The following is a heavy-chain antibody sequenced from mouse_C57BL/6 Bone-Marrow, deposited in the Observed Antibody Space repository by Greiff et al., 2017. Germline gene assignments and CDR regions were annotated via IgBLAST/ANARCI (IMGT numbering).Heavy chain of an antibody. Sequence: EVKLVESGGGLVQPGASLKLSCESNEYDFPSHDMSWVRKTPEKRLELVAAINSDGGSTYYTDTMERRFIISRDNTKKTLYLQMSSLRSEDTALYCCSRGNWEGYYFDYWGQGTTLTVSS. V-gene: IGHV5-2*03. CDR3: SRGNWEGYYFDY. CDR1: EYDFPSHD. CDR2: INSDGGST. D-gene: IGHD4-1*01. J-gene: IGHJ2*01.